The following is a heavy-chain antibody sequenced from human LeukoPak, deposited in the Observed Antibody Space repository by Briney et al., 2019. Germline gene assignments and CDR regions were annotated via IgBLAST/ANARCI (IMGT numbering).Heavy chain of an antibody. Sequence: SGRSLRLSCAASGFTFSSYGMHWVRQAPGKGLEWVAVISYDGSNKYYADSVKGRFTISRDNSKNTLYLQMNSLRAEDTAVYYCAKAGLKYSGCYYMDVWGKGTTVTVSS. CDR2: ISYDGSNK. V-gene: IGHV3-30*18. J-gene: IGHJ6*03. D-gene: IGHD3-10*01. CDR1: GFTFSSYG. CDR3: AKAGLKYSGCYYMDV.